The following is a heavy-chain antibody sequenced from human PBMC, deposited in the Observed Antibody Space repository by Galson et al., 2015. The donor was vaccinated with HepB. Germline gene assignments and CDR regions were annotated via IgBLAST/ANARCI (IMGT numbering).Heavy chain of an antibody. V-gene: IGHV1-18*01. CDR3: ASPIVGATPGAFDI. CDR1: GYTFTSYG. Sequence: SVKVSCKASGYTFTSYGISWVRQAPGQGLEWMGWISAYNGNINYAQKLQGRVTMTTDTSTSTAYMELRSLRSDDTAVYYCASPIVGATPGAFDIWGQGTMVTVSS. J-gene: IGHJ3*02. D-gene: IGHD1-26*01. CDR2: ISAYNGNI.